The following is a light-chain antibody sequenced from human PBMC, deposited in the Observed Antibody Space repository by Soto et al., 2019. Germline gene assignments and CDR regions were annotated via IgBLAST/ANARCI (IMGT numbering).Light chain of an antibody. Sequence: EIVMTQSPATLSVSPGERATLSCRAREGVSSNLAWYQQKPGQALRLLIYYTSNRATGIPARFRGSGSGTDFPLTIDSLAPEDFAIYYCHKRQSWPRTFGQGTK. J-gene: IGKJ1*01. V-gene: IGKV3D-11*03. CDR2: YTS. CDR3: HKRQSWPRT. CDR1: EGVSSN.